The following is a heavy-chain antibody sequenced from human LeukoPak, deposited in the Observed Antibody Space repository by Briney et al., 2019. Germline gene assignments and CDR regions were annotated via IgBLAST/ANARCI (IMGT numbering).Heavy chain of an antibody. CDR1: GFTFSDYY. J-gene: IGHJ3*02. Sequence: GGTLRLSCAASGFTFSDYYMSWIRQAPGKGLEWVSYISSSGSTIYYADSVKGRFTISRDNAKNSLYLQMNSLRAEDTAVYYCAREPPLLVTRDAFDIWGQGTMVTVSS. CDR3: AREPPLLVTRDAFDI. D-gene: IGHD2-21*02. V-gene: IGHV3-11*01. CDR2: ISSSGSTI.